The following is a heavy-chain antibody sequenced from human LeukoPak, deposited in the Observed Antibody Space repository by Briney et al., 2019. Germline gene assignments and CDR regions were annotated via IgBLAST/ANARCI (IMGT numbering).Heavy chain of an antibody. D-gene: IGHD6-19*01. CDR3: ARASSGWYGWFDY. V-gene: IGHV3-23*01. J-gene: IGHJ4*02. Sequence: GGSLRLSCAASGFTFSSYAMSWVRQAPGKGLEWVSAISGSGGSTYYADSVKGRFTISRDNSKNTLYLQMNSLRAEDTAVYHCARASSGWYGWFDYWGQGTLVTVSS. CDR1: GFTFSSYA. CDR2: ISGSGGST.